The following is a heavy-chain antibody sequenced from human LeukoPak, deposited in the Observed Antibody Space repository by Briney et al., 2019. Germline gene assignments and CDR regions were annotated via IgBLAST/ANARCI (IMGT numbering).Heavy chain of an antibody. CDR1: CFTLRNHW. V-gene: IGHV3-74*03. CDR3: ARGHSPGYMDV. Sequence: TGGSLSLSCAASCFTLRNHWMDWVRQTPGKGLVWVSRISSDGSSTTYADSVKGRFTISSDNANNTLDLQMNGLSAEAPTVYCCARGHSPGYMDVWGKGTTVTASS. CDR2: ISSDGSST. J-gene: IGHJ6*03. D-gene: IGHD2-15*01.